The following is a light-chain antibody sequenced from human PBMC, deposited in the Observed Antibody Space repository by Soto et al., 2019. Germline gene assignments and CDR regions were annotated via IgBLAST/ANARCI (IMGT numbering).Light chain of an antibody. Sequence: DIRMTQSPSSLSASVGDRVTITCRASQSIDTHLNWYQQHPGKAPIALIYEASNLQSGVPSRFSGSGSGTDFTLTISGLKPDDSATYYCHQTYSPPDTFGQGTKVDIK. CDR2: EAS. V-gene: IGKV1-39*01. CDR1: QSIDTH. J-gene: IGKJ1*01. CDR3: HQTYSPPDT.